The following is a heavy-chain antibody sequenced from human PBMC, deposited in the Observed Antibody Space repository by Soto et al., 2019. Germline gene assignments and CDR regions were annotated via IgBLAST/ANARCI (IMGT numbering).Heavy chain of an antibody. V-gene: IGHV1-69*02. CDR1: GGTFSSYT. Sequence: QVQLVQSGAEVKKPGSSVKVSCKASGGTFSSYTISWVRQAPGQGLEWMGRIIPIPGIANYAQKFQGRLTLTADKSTSTAYMELSSLRAEDTAVSYCASSLSMVRGVEGYYYYGMDVWGQGTTVTVSS. CDR3: ASSLSMVRGVEGYYYYGMDV. CDR2: IIPIPGIA. D-gene: IGHD3-10*01. J-gene: IGHJ6*02.